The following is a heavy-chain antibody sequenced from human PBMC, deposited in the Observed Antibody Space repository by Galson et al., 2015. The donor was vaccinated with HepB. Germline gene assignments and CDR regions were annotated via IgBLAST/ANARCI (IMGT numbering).Heavy chain of an antibody. D-gene: IGHD3-10*01. CDR2: FYYSGST. J-gene: IGHJ3*02. CDR3: ARHSGSGRTDVFDI. V-gene: IGHV4-39*01. CDR1: GDSITSNNYY. Sequence: LSLTCTVSGDSITSNNYYWGWIRQPPGKGLEWIGSFYYSGSTYYNPSLKSRVTISVDTSKNQFSLRLSSVTAADTAVFYCARHSGSGRTDVFDIWGQGTMVTVSS.